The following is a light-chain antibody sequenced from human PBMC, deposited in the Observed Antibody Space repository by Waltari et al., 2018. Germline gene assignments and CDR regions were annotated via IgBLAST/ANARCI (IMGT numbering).Light chain of an antibody. CDR1: QSIGNS. CDR3: QQYNRYLLT. CDR2: YAS. J-gene: IGKJ4*01. V-gene: IGKV1-5*03. Sequence: DIQMTQSPSTLSASVGDRVTITCRASQSIGNSLAWYQQKPGKAPKVVIYYASSLESGVPSRFSGSGSGTDFTLTINSLQPDDFATYYCQQYNRYLLTFGGGTKVEIK.